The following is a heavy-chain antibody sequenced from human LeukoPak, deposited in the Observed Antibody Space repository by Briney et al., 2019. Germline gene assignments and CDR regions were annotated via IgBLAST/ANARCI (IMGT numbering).Heavy chain of an antibody. D-gene: IGHD6-13*01. J-gene: IGHJ4*02. CDR2: IYPGDSDT. CDR1: GYSFTTYW. V-gene: IGHV5-51*01. CDR3: AASIGTAAGTLDY. Sequence: GASLKTSCMASGYSFTTYWIGWVRQMPGKGLEWMGIIYPGDSDTRYSPSFQGQVTISADKSISTAYLQWSSLKASDTAKYYCAASIGTAAGTLDYWGQGTLVTVSS.